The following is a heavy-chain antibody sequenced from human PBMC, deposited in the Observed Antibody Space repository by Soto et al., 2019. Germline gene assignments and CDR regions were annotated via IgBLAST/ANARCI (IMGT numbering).Heavy chain of an antibody. Sequence: GSLRLSCAASGFTFSSYAMSWVRQAPEKGLEWVTAINGGGGSTYYADSVKGRFTISRDNSKNTLYLQMNGLRADDTAVYYCAKRNILTGYAGNYFDYWGQGTLVTVSS. CDR1: GFTFSSYA. V-gene: IGHV3-23*01. CDR2: INGGGGST. CDR3: AKRNILTGYAGNYFDY. J-gene: IGHJ4*02. D-gene: IGHD3-9*01.